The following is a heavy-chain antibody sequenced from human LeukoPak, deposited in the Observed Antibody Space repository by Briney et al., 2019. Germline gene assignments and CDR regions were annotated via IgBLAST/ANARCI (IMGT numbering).Heavy chain of an antibody. V-gene: IGHV4-4*02. CDR1: GGSISSSDW. D-gene: IGHD3-10*01. J-gene: IGHJ4*02. Sequence: SETLSLTCTVSGGSISSSDWWSWVRQPPGKGLEWIGEMHQSGIINYNPSLKSRVTMSLDKAKKQFSLKLSSVTAADTSVYFCASADYYRIDFWGQGTLVTVSS. CDR2: MHQSGII. CDR3: ASADYYRIDF.